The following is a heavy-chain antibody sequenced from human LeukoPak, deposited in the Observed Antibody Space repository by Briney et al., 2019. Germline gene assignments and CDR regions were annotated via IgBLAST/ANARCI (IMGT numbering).Heavy chain of an antibody. CDR3: ARDLEAANTYYFDY. CDR2: ISSAGTT. D-gene: IGHD6-13*01. J-gene: IGHJ4*02. CDR1: GFTVSSSY. V-gene: IGHV3-66*01. Sequence: GGSPRLSCAASGFTVSSSYMSWVRQAPGKGLEWVSIISSAGTTYYADSVKGRFTISRDNSKNTVYLQVNSLRDEDTAVYYCARDLEAANTYYFDYWGQGTMVTVSS.